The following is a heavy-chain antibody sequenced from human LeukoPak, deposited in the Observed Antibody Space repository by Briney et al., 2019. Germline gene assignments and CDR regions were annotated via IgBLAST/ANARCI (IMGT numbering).Heavy chain of an antibody. CDR1: GYTFTYYY. Sequence: ASVKVSRKASGYTFTYYYMHWVRQAPGQGLEWMGWINPYSGDTNYAQKFQGRVTMTRDTSITTAYMDLSRLKSDDTAVYYCARASVENTLRIDDYWGQGTTVTASS. J-gene: IGHJ4*03. CDR3: ARASVENTLRIDDY. D-gene: IGHD2-15*01. V-gene: IGHV1-2*02. CDR2: INPYSGDT.